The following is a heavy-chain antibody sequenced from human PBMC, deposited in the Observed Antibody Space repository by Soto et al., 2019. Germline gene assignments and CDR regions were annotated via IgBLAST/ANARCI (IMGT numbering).Heavy chain of an antibody. CDR2: INHSGST. CDR1: GGSFSGYY. D-gene: IGHD6-19*01. V-gene: IGHV4-34*01. J-gene: IGHJ6*02. CDR3: AIGYSSGWYDFSPYYYYGMDV. Sequence: PSETLSLTCAVYGGSFSGYYWSWIRQPPGKGLEWIGEINHSGSTNYNPSLKSRVTIPVDMSKNQFSLKLSSVTAADTAVYYCAIGYSSGWYDFSPYYYYGMDVWGQGTTVTVSS.